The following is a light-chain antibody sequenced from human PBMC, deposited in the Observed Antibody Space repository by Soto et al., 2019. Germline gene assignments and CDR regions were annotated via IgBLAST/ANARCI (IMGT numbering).Light chain of an antibody. V-gene: IGLV2-23*01. J-gene: IGLJ3*02. CDR1: SSDPGTYNL. CDR3: CSYAGSSTLV. Sequence: QSVLTQPPSVSGSPGQSITISCTITSSDPGTYNLVSWYQQHPGKAPKFIIYGGSKRPSGVSDRFSGSKSGNTASLTISGLQAEDEADYYCCSYAGSSTLVFGGGTQLTVL. CDR2: GGS.